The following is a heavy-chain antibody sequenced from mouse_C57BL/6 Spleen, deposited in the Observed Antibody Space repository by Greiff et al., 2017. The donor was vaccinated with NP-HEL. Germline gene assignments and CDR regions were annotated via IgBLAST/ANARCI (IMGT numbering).Heavy chain of an antibody. CDR1: GYAFSSYW. CDR3: ARRGYDYDGWYFDV. CDR2: IYPGDGDT. J-gene: IGHJ1*03. Sequence: VKLMESGAELVKPGASVKISCKASGYAFSSYWMNWVKQRPGKGLEWIGQIYPGDGDTNYNGKFKGKATLTADKSSSTAYMQLSSLTSEDSAVYFCARRGYDYDGWYFDVWGTGTTVTVSS. V-gene: IGHV1-80*01. D-gene: IGHD2-4*01.